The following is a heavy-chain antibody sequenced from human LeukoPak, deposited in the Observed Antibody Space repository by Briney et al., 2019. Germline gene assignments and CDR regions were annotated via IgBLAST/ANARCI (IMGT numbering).Heavy chain of an antibody. Sequence: SETLSLTCAVSGYSISSGYDWGWIRQPPGKGLEWIGSIYYRRTIYYNPSLKSRVTISIDTSKNQFSLRLSSMTAADTAVYYCAREGESSWPYFDYWGQGTLVTVSS. CDR3: AREGESSWPYFDY. J-gene: IGHJ4*02. D-gene: IGHD6-13*01. CDR2: IYYRRTI. CDR1: GYSISSGYD. V-gene: IGHV4-38-2*02.